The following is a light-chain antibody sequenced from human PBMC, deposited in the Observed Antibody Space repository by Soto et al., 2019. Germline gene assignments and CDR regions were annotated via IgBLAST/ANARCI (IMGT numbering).Light chain of an antibody. V-gene: IGKV3-20*01. J-gene: IGKJ3*01. Sequence: EIVLTQSPGTLSLSPGERATLSCRASQSVSSSYLAWYQQKPGQAPRLLIYGASSRATGITDRFSGSGSGTDFTLTIIRLEPEDFAVYYCQQYGSSRFTFGPGTKVDIK. CDR3: QQYGSSRFT. CDR1: QSVSSSY. CDR2: GAS.